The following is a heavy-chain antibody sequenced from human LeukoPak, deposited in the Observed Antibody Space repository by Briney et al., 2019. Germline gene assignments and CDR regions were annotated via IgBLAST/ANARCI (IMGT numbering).Heavy chain of an antibody. CDR3: AKEYCSGGSCPGAFDI. CDR1: EFTFSSYS. Sequence: GGSLGLSCAASEFTFSSYSMSWVRQAPGKGLEWVSAISGSGGSTYYADSVKGRFTISRDNSKNTLYLQMNSLRAEDTAVYYCAKEYCSGGSCPGAFDIWGQGTMVTVSS. V-gene: IGHV3-23*01. CDR2: ISGSGGST. D-gene: IGHD2-15*01. J-gene: IGHJ3*02.